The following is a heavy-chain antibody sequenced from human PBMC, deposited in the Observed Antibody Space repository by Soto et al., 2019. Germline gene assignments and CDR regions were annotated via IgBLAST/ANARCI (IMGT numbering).Heavy chain of an antibody. Sequence: EVQLVQSGGGLVQPGGSLRLSCAASGVSVSTHWMHWVRQAPGKGLVWVSRISSDGSSTTYADSVKGRFTISRDNAKNTLYLQMNSLRPEDTAVYYCSVVVVTTTRNGLGSWGQGTLVTVSS. CDR1: GVSVSTHW. J-gene: IGHJ5*02. CDR3: SVVVVTTTRNGLGS. CDR2: ISSDGSST. V-gene: IGHV3-74*01. D-gene: IGHD2-15*01.